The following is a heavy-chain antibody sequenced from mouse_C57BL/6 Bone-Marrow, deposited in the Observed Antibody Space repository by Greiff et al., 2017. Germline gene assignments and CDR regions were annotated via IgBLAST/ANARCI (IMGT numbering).Heavy chain of an antibody. CDR2: FYPGSGSI. J-gene: IGHJ2*01. D-gene: IGHD2-4*01. CDR3: ARHERYYDYEGYFDY. Sequence: QVQLKQSGAELVKPGASVKLSCKASGYIFTEYPIHWVKQRSGQGLEWIGWFYPGSGSIKYNERFKDKATLTADKSSNTVYMELSRLTSEDSAVYFCARHERYYDYEGYFDYWGQGTTLTVSS. CDR1: GYIFTEYP. V-gene: IGHV1-62-2*01.